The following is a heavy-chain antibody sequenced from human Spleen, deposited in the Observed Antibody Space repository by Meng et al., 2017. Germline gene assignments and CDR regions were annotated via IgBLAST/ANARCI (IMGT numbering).Heavy chain of an antibody. CDR1: GDSVSSTGAS. V-gene: IGHV6-1*01. D-gene: IGHD6-6*01. J-gene: IGHJ4*02. Sequence: HVQLYTSGTRLTKPSHTPPPTFAIPGDSVSSTGASWKWIRQPPARCLELLGRTYYRSKWYNDYAVSVKSRITINPDTSKNQFSLQLNSVTPEDTAVYYCARMRRELVVNYYFDYWGQGTLVTVSS. CDR3: ARMRRELVVNYYFDY. CDR2: TYYRSKWYN.